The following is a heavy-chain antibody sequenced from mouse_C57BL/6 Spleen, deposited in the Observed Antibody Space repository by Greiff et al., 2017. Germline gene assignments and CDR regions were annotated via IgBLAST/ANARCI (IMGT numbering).Heavy chain of an antibody. J-gene: IGHJ3*01. Sequence: VQGVESGPELVKPGASVKISCKASGYAFSSSWMNWVKQRPGKGLEWIGRIYPGDGDTNYNGKFKGKATLTADKSSSTAYMQLSSLTSEDSAVYFCARSGLPSWFAYWGQGTLVTVSA. CDR1: GYAFSSSW. CDR2: IYPGDGDT. V-gene: IGHV1-82*01. D-gene: IGHD2-4*01. CDR3: ARSGLPSWFAY.